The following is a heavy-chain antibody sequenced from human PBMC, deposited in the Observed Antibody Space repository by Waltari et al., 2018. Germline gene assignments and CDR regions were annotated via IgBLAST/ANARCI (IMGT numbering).Heavy chain of an antibody. J-gene: IGHJ4*02. V-gene: IGHV3-53*01. Sequence: EVQLVESGGGLIQPGGSLRLSCAASGFTVSSNYMSWVRQAPGKGLEWVSVIYSGGSTYYADSVKGRFTISRDKSKNMLYLQMNSLRAEDTAVYYCARDKWELNYFDYWGQGTLVTVSS. CDR3: ARDKWELNYFDY. CDR1: GFTVSSNY. CDR2: IYSGGST. D-gene: IGHD1-26*01.